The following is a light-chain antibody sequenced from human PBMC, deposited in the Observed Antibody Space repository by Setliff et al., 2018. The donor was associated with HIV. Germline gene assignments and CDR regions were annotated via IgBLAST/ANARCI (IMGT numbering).Light chain of an antibody. Sequence: SVLTQPASVSAAPGLAITITCTGTNSDVGGYNYLSWYVQEPGKAPKLIMYNFSSRPSGISNRFSGSKSGNTASLTISGLRAEDEGDYFCTSYTSSDTYVFGTGTKSPS. J-gene: IGLJ1*01. CDR2: NFS. CDR3: TSYTSSDTYV. CDR1: NSDVGGYNY. V-gene: IGLV2-14*03.